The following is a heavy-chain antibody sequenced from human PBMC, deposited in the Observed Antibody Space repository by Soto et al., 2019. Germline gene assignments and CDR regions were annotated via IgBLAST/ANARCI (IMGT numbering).Heavy chain of an antibody. CDR1: GFTFSSYA. J-gene: IGHJ4*02. D-gene: IGHD3-22*01. Sequence: QVQLVESGGGVVQPGRSLRLSCAASGFTFSSYAMHWVRQAPGKGLEWVAVISYDGSNKYYADSVKGRFTISRDNSKNTLYLQVNSLRAEDTAVYYCARDHDSSAVIPRWGFDYWGQGTLVTVSS. V-gene: IGHV3-30-3*01. CDR3: ARDHDSSAVIPRWGFDY. CDR2: ISYDGSNK.